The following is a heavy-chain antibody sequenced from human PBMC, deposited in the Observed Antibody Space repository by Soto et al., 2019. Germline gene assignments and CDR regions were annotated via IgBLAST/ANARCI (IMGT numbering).Heavy chain of an antibody. Sequence: PSETLFLTCTVSGGSISSAAYYWSWIRQHPGKGLEWIGYIPHSGSAYYTPSLKSRVIISADTSKNQFSVNLTSVTAADTAVYYCAREYTYGSNFFDCWGQGALVTVSS. J-gene: IGHJ4*02. D-gene: IGHD5-18*01. V-gene: IGHV4-31*03. CDR1: GGSISSAAYY. CDR2: IPHSGSA. CDR3: AREYTYGSNFFDC.